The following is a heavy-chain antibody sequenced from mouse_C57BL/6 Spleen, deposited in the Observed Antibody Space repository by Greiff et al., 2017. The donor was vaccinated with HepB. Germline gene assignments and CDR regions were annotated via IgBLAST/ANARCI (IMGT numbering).Heavy chain of an antibody. CDR1: GFNIKDDY. D-gene: IGHD1-1*01. V-gene: IGHV14-4*01. CDR2: IDPENGDT. CDR3: TTWYYGSSPSFAY. Sequence: FQLQQSGAELVRPGASVKLSCTASGFNIKDDYMHWVKQRPEQGLEWIGWIDPENGDTEYASKFQGKATITAVTSSNTAYLQLSSLTSEDTAVYYCTTWYYGSSPSFAYWGQGTLVTVSA. J-gene: IGHJ3*01.